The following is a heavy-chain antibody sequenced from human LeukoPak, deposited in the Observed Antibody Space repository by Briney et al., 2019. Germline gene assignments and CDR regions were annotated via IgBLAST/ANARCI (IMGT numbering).Heavy chain of an antibody. D-gene: IGHD2-2*01. Sequence: SETLSLTCTVSGGSISSSSYYWGWIRQPPGKGLEWIGSIYYSGSTYYNPSLKSRVTISVDRSKNQFSLKLSSVTAADTAVYYCANYCSSTSCYLGDAFDIWGQGTMVTVSS. V-gene: IGHV4-39*07. CDR3: ANYCSSTSCYLGDAFDI. J-gene: IGHJ3*02. CDR1: GGSISSSSYY. CDR2: IYYSGST.